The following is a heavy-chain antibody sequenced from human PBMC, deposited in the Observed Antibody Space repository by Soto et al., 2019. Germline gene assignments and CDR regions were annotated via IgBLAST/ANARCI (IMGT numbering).Heavy chain of an antibody. Sequence: PGGSLRLSCAASGFTFSSYSMNWVRQAPGKGLEWVSYISSSSSTIYYADSVKGRFTISRDNAKNSLYLQMNSLRAEDTAVYYCARDPFGRFEHTNNWFDPWGQGTLVTVSS. D-gene: IGHD3-3*01. CDR1: GFTFSSYS. CDR3: ARDPFGRFEHTNNWFDP. CDR2: ISSSSSTI. V-gene: IGHV3-48*01. J-gene: IGHJ5*02.